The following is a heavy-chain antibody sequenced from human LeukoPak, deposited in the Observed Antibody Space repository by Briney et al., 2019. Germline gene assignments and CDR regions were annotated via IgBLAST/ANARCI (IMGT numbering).Heavy chain of an antibody. J-gene: IGHJ4*02. V-gene: IGHV7-4-1*02. D-gene: IGHD4-17*01. CDR1: GYTFTSYA. Sequence: ASVKVSCKASGYTFTSYAMYWVRQAPGQGLEWMGWINTNTGNPTYAQGFTGRFVFSLDTSVSTAYLQISSLKAEDTAVYYCARDTVDGGYGDYRYYFDYWGQGTLVTVSS. CDR2: INTNTGNP. CDR3: ARDTVDGGYGDYRYYFDY.